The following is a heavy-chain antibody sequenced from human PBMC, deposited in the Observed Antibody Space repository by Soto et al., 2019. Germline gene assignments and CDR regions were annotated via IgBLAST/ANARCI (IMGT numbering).Heavy chain of an antibody. CDR3: AFPYGDSLFGNY. V-gene: IGHV5-51*01. CDR1: GYSFTNYW. J-gene: IGHJ4*02. Sequence: GESLKISCKGSGYSFTNYWIGWVRHMPGKGLEWMGIIFPADSDTRYSPSFQGQVTISVDKSISTAYLQWSSLKASDTAMYYCAFPYGDSLFGNYWGQGTLVTVSS. D-gene: IGHD4-17*01. CDR2: IFPADSDT.